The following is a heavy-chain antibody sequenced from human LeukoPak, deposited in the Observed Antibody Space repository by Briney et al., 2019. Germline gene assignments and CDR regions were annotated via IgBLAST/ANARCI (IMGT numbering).Heavy chain of an antibody. CDR3: ARDGISGSSGYFDY. CDR1: GGSFSGYY. Sequence: SETLSLTCAVYGGSFSGYYWSWIRQPPGKGLEWIGEINHSGSTNYNPSLKSRVTISVDTSKNQFSLKLSSVTAADTAVYYCARDGISGSSGYFDYWGQGTLVTVSS. J-gene: IGHJ4*02. CDR2: INHSGST. D-gene: IGHD3-10*01. V-gene: IGHV4-34*01.